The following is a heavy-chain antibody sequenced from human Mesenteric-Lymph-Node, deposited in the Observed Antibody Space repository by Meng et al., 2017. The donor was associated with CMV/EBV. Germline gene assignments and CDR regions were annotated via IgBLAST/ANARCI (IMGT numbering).Heavy chain of an antibody. V-gene: IGHV1-18*01. CDR2: ISAYNGNT. CDR1: GYTFTSYG. CDR3: ARGYMKYCSSTSCRGAWFDP. Sequence: ASVKVSCKASGYTFTSYGISWVRQAPGQGLEWMGWISAYNGNTNYAQKLQGRVTMTTDTSTSTAYMELRSLRSDDTAVYYCARGYMKYCSSTSCRGAWFDPWGQGTLVTVSS. D-gene: IGHD2-2*01. J-gene: IGHJ5*02.